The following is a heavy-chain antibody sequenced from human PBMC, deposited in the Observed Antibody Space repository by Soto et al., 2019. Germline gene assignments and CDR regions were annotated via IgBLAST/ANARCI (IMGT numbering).Heavy chain of an antibody. D-gene: IGHD2-2*01. CDR2: IDWDDDK. CDR3: ARGYRRSTSCYYLDY. J-gene: IGHJ4*02. Sequence: SGPTLVNPTQTLTLTCTFSGFSLSTSGMCVSWIRQPPGKALEWLARIDWDDDKYYSTSLKTRLTISKDTSKNQVVLTMTNMDPVDTATYYCARGYRRSTSCYYLDYWGQGTLVTVSS. V-gene: IGHV2-70*11. CDR1: GFSLSTSGMC.